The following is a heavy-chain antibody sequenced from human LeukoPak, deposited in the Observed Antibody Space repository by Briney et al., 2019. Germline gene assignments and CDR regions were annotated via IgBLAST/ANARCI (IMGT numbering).Heavy chain of an antibody. CDR1: GGSISSHY. V-gene: IGHV4-59*11. CDR2: IYYSGST. J-gene: IGHJ5*02. Sequence: SETLSLTCTVSGGSISSHYWSWIRQPPGKGLEWIGYIYYSGSTNYNPSLKSRVTISVDTSKNQFSLKLSSVTAADTAVYYCARAGPQRGMGATAYSWFDPWGQGTLVTVSS. D-gene: IGHD1-26*01. CDR3: ARAGPQRGMGATAYSWFDP.